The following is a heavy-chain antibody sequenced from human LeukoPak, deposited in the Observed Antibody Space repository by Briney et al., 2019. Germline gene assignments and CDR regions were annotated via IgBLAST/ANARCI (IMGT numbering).Heavy chain of an antibody. D-gene: IGHD6-13*01. CDR3: ARSGQQLDFDY. CDR1: GGSFSGYY. Sequence: SETLSLTCAVYGGSFSGYYWSWIRQPPGKRLEWIGGINHSGSTNYNPSLKSRVTISVDTSKNQFSLKLSSVTAADTAVYYCARSGQQLDFDYWGQGTLVTVSS. CDR2: INHSGST. V-gene: IGHV4-34*01. J-gene: IGHJ4*02.